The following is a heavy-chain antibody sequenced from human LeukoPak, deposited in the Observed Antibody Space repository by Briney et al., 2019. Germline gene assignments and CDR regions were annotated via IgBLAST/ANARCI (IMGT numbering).Heavy chain of an antibody. Sequence: GAPLKVSCKASGYSFTNYGFTWVRQAPGQGLEWMGWINANNGNTNYAQRLQGRVTMTIDTSTNTAYMELRSLRSDGTAVYYCARAAPRDCTNGICWVDYWGQGTLVTVSS. CDR2: INANNGNT. CDR3: ARAAPRDCTNGICWVDY. D-gene: IGHD2-8*01. V-gene: IGHV1-18*01. CDR1: GYSFTNYG. J-gene: IGHJ4*02.